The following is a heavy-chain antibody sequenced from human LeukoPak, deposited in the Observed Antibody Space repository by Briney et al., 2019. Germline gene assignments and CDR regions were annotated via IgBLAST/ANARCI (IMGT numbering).Heavy chain of an antibody. J-gene: IGHJ5*02. D-gene: IGHD3-10*01. Sequence: PGGSLRLSCAASGFTFSTFGMHWVRQAPGKGLEWVAVISYDGSNEYYADSVKGRFTISRDNSKNTLYLQMNSLRAEDTAVYYCAKFLGVSVWYGISGPWGQGTLVTVSS. CDR2: ISYDGSNE. V-gene: IGHV3-30*18. CDR3: AKFLGVSVWYGISGP. CDR1: GFTFSTFG.